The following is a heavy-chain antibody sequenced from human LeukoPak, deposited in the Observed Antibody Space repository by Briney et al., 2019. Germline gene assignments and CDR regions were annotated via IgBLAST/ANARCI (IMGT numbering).Heavy chain of an antibody. J-gene: IGHJ5*02. Sequence: VASVKVSCKASGYTFTSYGISWVRQAPGQGLEWMGWISAYNGNTDYAQKLQGRVTMTTDTSISTAYLELSSLRSDDTAVFYCARSYFDVLTNYYMWLAPWGQGTLVTVSS. V-gene: IGHV1-18*01. CDR1: GYTFTSYG. CDR3: ARSYFDVLTNYYMWLAP. D-gene: IGHD3-9*01. CDR2: ISAYNGNT.